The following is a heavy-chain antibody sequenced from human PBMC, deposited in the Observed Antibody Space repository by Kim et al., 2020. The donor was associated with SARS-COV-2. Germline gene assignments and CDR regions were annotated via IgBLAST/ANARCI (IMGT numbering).Heavy chain of an antibody. D-gene: IGHD3-3*01. V-gene: IGHV3-7*01. CDR1: GFTFSSYW. J-gene: IGHJ5*02. CDR2: IKQDGSEK. Sequence: GGSLRLSCAASGFTFSSYWMSWVRQAPGKGLEWVANIKQDGSEKYYVDSVKGRFTISRDNAKNSLYLQMNSLRAEDTAVYYCARELPPFPLEWLFGVGWIDPWGQGNLVTLSP. CDR3: ARELPPFPLEWLFGVGWIDP.